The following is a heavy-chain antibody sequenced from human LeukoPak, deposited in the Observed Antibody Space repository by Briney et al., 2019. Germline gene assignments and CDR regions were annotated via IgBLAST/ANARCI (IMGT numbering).Heavy chain of an antibody. D-gene: IGHD6-6*01. CDR2: ISGSGDNT. CDR1: GFTFSSYA. V-gene: IGHV3-23*01. CDR3: AKWKYSNSGIDDY. J-gene: IGHJ4*02. Sequence: GGSLRLSCAASGFTFSSYAMSWVRQVPGKGLEWVSVISGSGDNTYYSDSVKGRFTISRDNSKNMLYLQMNSLRAEDTAVYYCAKWKYSNSGIDDYWGQGTLVTVSS.